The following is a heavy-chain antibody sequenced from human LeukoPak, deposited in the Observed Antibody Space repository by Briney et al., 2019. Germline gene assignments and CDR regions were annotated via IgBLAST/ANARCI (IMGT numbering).Heavy chain of an antibody. CDR2: IYYSGST. Sequence: SETLSLTCTVSGCSISSSSYYWGWIRQPPGKGLEWIGSIYYSGSTYYNPSLKSRVTISVDTSKNQFSLKLSSVTAADTAVYYCARLSSEIAAAGTTSDYGMDVWGQGTTVTVSS. CDR3: ARLSSEIAAAGTTSDYGMDV. CDR1: GCSISSSSYY. D-gene: IGHD6-13*01. V-gene: IGHV4-39*01. J-gene: IGHJ6*02.